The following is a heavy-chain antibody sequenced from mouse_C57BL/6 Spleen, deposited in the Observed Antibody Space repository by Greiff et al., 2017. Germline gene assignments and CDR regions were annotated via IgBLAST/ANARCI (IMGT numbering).Heavy chain of an antibody. Sequence: QVHVKQPGAELVKPGASVKLSCKASGYTFTSYWMHWVKQRPGRGLEWIGRIDPNSGGTKYNEKFKSKATLTVDKPSSTAYVQLSSLTSEDSAVYYCARDSDYFDYWGQGTTLTVSS. V-gene: IGHV1-72*01. D-gene: IGHD3-2*02. J-gene: IGHJ2*01. CDR3: ARDSDYFDY. CDR2: IDPNSGGT. CDR1: GYTFTSYW.